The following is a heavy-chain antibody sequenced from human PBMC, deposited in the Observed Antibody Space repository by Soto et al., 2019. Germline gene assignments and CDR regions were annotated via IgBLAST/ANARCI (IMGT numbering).Heavy chain of an antibody. D-gene: IGHD3-22*01. CDR2: IYYSGST. V-gene: IGHV4-59*01. CDR3: ASYTYYYDSSGYFVQYFDY. CDR1: GGSISSYY. Sequence: SETLSLTCTVSGGSISSYYWSWIRQPPGKGLEWIGYIYYSGSTNYNPSLKSRVTISVDTSKNQFSLKLSSVTAADTAVYYCASYTYYYDSSGYFVQYFDYWGQGTLVTVSS. J-gene: IGHJ4*02.